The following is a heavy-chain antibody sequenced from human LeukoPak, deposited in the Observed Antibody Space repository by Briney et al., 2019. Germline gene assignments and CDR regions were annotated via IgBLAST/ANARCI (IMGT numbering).Heavy chain of an antibody. CDR1: GFTFSSYW. Sequence: PGGSLRLSCAASGFTFSSYWMHWVRQAPGKGLVWVSRINSDGSSTSYADSVKGRFTISRDNAKNTLYLQINSLRAEDTAVYYCARATAYYDFWSGTFESYYYYYYMDVWGKGTTVTVSS. CDR2: INSDGSST. V-gene: IGHV3-74*01. D-gene: IGHD3-3*01. CDR3: ARATAYYDFWSGTFESYYYYYYMDV. J-gene: IGHJ6*03.